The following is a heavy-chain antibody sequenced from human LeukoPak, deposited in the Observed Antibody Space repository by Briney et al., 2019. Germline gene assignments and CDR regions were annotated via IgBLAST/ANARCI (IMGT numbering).Heavy chain of an antibody. CDR1: GYTFSSYW. CDR2: IYPGDSDT. Sequence: GASKKISYKCSGYTFSSYWLAWVRQMPEKGLEWVGIIYPGDSDTRYSPFLQGQVTFSDDTSITPAYLLWSSLEAAHTAMYYCWTGYRRMAGDSWGQGTLVTVSS. V-gene: IGHV5-51*03. D-gene: IGHD6-19*01. J-gene: IGHJ4*02. CDR3: WTGYRRMAGDS.